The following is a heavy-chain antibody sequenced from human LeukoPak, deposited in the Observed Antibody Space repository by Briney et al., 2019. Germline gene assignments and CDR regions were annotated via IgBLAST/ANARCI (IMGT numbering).Heavy chain of an antibody. CDR1: GFTFNIYG. CDR3: ARDVARNGDNAFDI. D-gene: IGHD1-14*01. Sequence: GGSLRLSCAAAGFTFNIYGMHWVRQAPGKGLEYVSAISSNGGSTYYANSVKGRFTISRDNSKNTLYLQMGSLRAEDMAVYYCARDVARNGDNAFDIWGQGTMVTVSS. J-gene: IGHJ3*02. V-gene: IGHV3-64*01. CDR2: ISSNGGST.